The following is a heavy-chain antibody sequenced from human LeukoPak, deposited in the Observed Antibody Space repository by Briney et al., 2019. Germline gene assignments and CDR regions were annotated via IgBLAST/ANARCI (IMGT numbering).Heavy chain of an antibody. D-gene: IGHD4-17*01. Sequence: PSETLSLTCVVYGGSFSGYYWSWIRQPPGKGLEWIGEINHSGSTNYNPSLKSRVTISVDASKNQFSLKLSSVTAADTAVYYCARGLPNDYRSLYFDYWGQGTLVTVSS. CDR1: GGSFSGYY. V-gene: IGHV4-34*01. J-gene: IGHJ4*02. CDR3: ARGLPNDYRSLYFDY. CDR2: INHSGST.